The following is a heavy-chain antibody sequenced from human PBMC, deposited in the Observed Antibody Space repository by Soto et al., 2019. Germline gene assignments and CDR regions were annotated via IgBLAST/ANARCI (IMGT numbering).Heavy chain of an antibody. CDR1: GYTFSNYG. Sequence: QVQLVQSGAEVKKPGASVKFSCKASGYTFSNYGISWVRQAPGQGLEWMGRVSPYNGNTNYEQKLQGRVTMTTDTSTSTAYMELRSLRSDDTAVYYCARDRGYNWNYGWFDPWGQGTLVTVSS. D-gene: IGHD1-7*01. V-gene: IGHV1-18*01. CDR3: ARDRGYNWNYGWFDP. CDR2: VSPYNGNT. J-gene: IGHJ5*02.